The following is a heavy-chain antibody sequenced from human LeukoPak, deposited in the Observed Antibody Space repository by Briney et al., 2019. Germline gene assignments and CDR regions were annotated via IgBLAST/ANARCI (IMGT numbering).Heavy chain of an antibody. V-gene: IGHV1-69*13. CDR1: GGTFSIYA. D-gene: IGHD2-2*01. Sequence: SVNVSCKASGGTFSIYATSWVRQAPGQGLEWMGGIIPIFGTANYAQKFQGRVTITADESTSTAYMELSSLRSEDTAVYYCAQAADIVVVPAAYAGDYYYGMDVWGQGTTVTVSS. J-gene: IGHJ6*02. CDR3: AQAADIVVVPAAYAGDYYYGMDV. CDR2: IIPIFGTA.